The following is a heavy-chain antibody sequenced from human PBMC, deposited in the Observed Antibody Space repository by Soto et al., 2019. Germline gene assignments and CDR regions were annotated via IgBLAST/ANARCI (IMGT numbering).Heavy chain of an antibody. D-gene: IGHD3-3*01. V-gene: IGHV1-18*01. CDR3: ARGRRYDINRYYYYYMDV. CDR2: ISAYNGNT. CDR1: GYTFTSSG. Sequence: QVQLVQSGAEVKKPGASVKVSCKASGYTFTSSGISWVRQAPGQGLEWMGWISAYNGNTNYAQKLQGRVTMTTGTSPITAYMELRSLRSDYTAVYYCARGRRYDINRYYYYYMDVWGKGTTVTVSS. J-gene: IGHJ6*03.